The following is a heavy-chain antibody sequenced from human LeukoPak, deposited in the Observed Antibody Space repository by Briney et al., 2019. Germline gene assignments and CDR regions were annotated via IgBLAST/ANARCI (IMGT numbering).Heavy chain of an antibody. V-gene: IGHV4-4*07. CDR2: IYTSGST. J-gene: IGHJ5*02. D-gene: IGHD3-10*01. CDR3: ARDGLLWFGELLPFNWFDP. Sequence: YPSETLSLTCTVSGGSISSYYWSWTRQPAGKGLEWIGRIYTSGSTNYNPSLKSRVTMSVDTSKNQFSLKLSSVTAADTAVYYCARDGLLWFGELLPFNWFDPWGQGTLVTVSS. CDR1: GGSISSYY.